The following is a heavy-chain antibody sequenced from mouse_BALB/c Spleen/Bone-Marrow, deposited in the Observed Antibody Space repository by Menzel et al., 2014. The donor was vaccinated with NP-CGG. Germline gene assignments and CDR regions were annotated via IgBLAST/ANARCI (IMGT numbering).Heavy chain of an antibody. J-gene: IGHJ2*01. CDR1: GFNIKDTY. CDR2: IDPANGNT. Sequence: DVKLVESGAELVKPGASVKLSCTASGFNIKDTYMHWVKQRPEQGLEWIGRIDPANGNTKYDPKFQGKATITADTSSNTAYLQLSSLTSEDTAVYYCARLSNYGYWGQGTTLTVSS. V-gene: IGHV14-3*02. CDR3: ARLSNYGY. D-gene: IGHD2-5*01.